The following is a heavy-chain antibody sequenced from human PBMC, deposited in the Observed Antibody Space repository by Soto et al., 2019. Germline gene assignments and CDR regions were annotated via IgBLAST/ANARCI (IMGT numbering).Heavy chain of an antibody. D-gene: IGHD2-21*02. J-gene: IGHJ1*01. V-gene: IGHV1-3*01. CDR3: AREARNGGNSVRYFQH. CDR1: GYTFTSYA. Sequence: ASVKVSCKASGYTFTSYAMHWVRQAPGQRLEWMGWINAGNGNTKYSQKFQGRVTITRDTSASTAYMELSSLRSEDTAVYYCAREARNGGNSVRYFQHWGQGTLVTVSS. CDR2: INAGNGNT.